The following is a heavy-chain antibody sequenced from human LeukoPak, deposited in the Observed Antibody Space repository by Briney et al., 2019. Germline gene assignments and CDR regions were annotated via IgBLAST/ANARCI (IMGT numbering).Heavy chain of an antibody. Sequence: GGSLRLSCAASGFTFSGYAMHWVRQAPGKGLEWVAVISYDGSNKYYADSVKGRFTISRDNSKNTLYLQMNSLRAEDTAVYYCARSSRAIVVVPATFDLWGRGTLVTVSS. D-gene: IGHD2-2*01. V-gene: IGHV3-30-3*01. CDR2: ISYDGSNK. J-gene: IGHJ2*01. CDR1: GFTFSGYA. CDR3: ARSSRAIVVVPATFDL.